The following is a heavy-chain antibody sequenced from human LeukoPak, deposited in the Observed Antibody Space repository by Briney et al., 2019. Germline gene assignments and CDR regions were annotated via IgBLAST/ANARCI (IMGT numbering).Heavy chain of an antibody. Sequence: KPGGSLRLSCAASGFTFSSYSMNWVRQAPGRGLEWVASTSSSSSYIYYADSVKGRFTISRDNAKNSLCLQMNSLRAEDTAVYYCGRVRCSGGSCYPYYFYGMDVWGQGTTVTVSS. J-gene: IGHJ6*02. CDR3: GRVRCSGGSCYPYYFYGMDV. D-gene: IGHD2-15*01. V-gene: IGHV3-21*01. CDR1: GFTFSSYS. CDR2: TSSSSSYI.